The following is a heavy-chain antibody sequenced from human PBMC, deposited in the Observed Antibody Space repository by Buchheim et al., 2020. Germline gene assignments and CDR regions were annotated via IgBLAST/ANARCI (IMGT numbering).Heavy chain of an antibody. V-gene: IGHV3-11*01. Sequence: QVHLVESGGGLVKPGGSLRLSCAASGLTFSDYYMSWIRQAPGKGLEWVSYISSGDRTIYFADSVKGRFTISRDNAKNSLYLQMNSLRAEDTAVYYCARCRGAATGTAYYGMDVWGQGTT. D-gene: IGHD6-13*01. J-gene: IGHJ6*02. CDR3: ARCRGAATGTAYYGMDV. CDR1: GLTFSDYY. CDR2: ISSGDRTI.